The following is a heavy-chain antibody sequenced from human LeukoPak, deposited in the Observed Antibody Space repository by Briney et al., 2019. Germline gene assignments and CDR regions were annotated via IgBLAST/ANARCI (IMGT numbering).Heavy chain of an antibody. V-gene: IGHV4-30-4*08. D-gene: IGHD7-27*01. CDR1: GGSISSGDYY. CDR3: ARDRGSNWGVPYFDY. CDR2: IYYSGST. J-gene: IGHJ4*02. Sequence: PSETLSLTCTVSGGSISSGDYYWSWIRQPPGKGLEWIGYIYYSGSTYYNPSLKSRVTISVDTSKNQFSLKLSSVTAADTAAYYCARDRGSNWGVPYFDYWGQGTLVTVSP.